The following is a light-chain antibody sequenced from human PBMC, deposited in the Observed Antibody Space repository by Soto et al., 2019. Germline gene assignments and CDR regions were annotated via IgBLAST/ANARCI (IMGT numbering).Light chain of an antibody. CDR2: GAS. J-gene: IGKJ1*01. Sequence: IVLTQSPGTLSLSPGERATLSCRASQTISSSHLAWYQQKPGQAPRLLIYGASSRATDIPDRFSGSGSGADFTLTISRLKPEDFAVYYCQHYDSSLRTFGPGTKVELK. V-gene: IGKV3-20*01. CDR3: QHYDSSLRT. CDR1: QTISSSH.